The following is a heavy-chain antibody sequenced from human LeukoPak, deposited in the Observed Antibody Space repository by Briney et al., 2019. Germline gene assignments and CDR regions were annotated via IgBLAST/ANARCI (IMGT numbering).Heavy chain of an antibody. CDR2: IRYDGSNK. Sequence: GGSLRLSCAASGFTFSSYGMHWVRQAPGKGLEWVAFIRYDGSNKYYADSVKGRFTISRDNSKNTLYLQMNSLRAEDTAVYYCAKGHAPLGFNYYYYYYMDVWGKGTTVTVSS. CDR1: GFTFSSYG. V-gene: IGHV3-30*02. J-gene: IGHJ6*03. CDR3: AKGHAPLGFNYYYYYYMDV. D-gene: IGHD2-2*03.